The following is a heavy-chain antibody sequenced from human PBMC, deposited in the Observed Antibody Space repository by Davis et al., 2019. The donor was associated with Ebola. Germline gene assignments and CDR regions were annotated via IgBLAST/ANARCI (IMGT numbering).Heavy chain of an antibody. D-gene: IGHD3-9*01. CDR1: GYIFTNYC. Sequence: ASVKVSCKASGYIFTNYCLPWVRQAPGQGLEWMGWISVIDGNTYSPPKFQGRVTMTADTFTSTINMELRRLTSDDTAMYYCVRDYDTIQGNDPWGQGTLVTVSS. J-gene: IGHJ5*02. CDR3: VRDYDTIQGNDP. V-gene: IGHV1-18*01. CDR2: ISVIDGNT.